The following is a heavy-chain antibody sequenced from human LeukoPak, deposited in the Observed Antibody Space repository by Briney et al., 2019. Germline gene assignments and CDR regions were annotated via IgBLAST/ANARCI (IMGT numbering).Heavy chain of an antibody. D-gene: IGHD3-16*02. CDR3: ARDTREMYDYVWGSYRYTEDAFDI. V-gene: IGHV3-21*01. J-gene: IGHJ3*02. Sequence: GGSLRLSCAASGFTFSSYSMNWVRQAPGKGLEWVSSISSSSSYIYYADSVKGRFTISRDNAKNSLYLQMNSLRAEDTAVYYCARDTREMYDYVWGSYRYTEDAFDIWGQGTMVTVSS. CDR2: ISSSSSYI. CDR1: GFTFSSYS.